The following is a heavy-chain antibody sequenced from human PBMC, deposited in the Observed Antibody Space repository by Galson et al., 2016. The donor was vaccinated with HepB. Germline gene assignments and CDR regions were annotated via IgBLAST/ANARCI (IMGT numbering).Heavy chain of an antibody. Sequence: LRLSCAASGFTFSRHWMSWVRQAPGKGLEWVANIKPDGSQKNYVDSVKGRFTISIDKAKNSVYLQMNSLRVEDTAVYYCARELSYSGSDYWGQGTLVTVSS. CDR2: IKPDGSQK. J-gene: IGHJ4*02. D-gene: IGHD1-26*01. CDR1: GFTFSRHW. CDR3: ARELSYSGSDY. V-gene: IGHV3-7*03.